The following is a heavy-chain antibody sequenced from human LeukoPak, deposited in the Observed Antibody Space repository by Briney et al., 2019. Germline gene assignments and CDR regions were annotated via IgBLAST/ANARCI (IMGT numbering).Heavy chain of an antibody. CDR2: INPNSGGT. D-gene: IGHD2-15*01. Sequence: GASVKVSCKASGYTFTGYYMHWVRQAPGQGLEWMGRINPNSGGTNYAQKFQGRVTMTRDTSISTAYMELSRLRYDDTAVYYCARTGGYCSGGSCYSNWFDPWGQGTLVTVSS. CDR3: ARTGGYCSGGSCYSNWFDP. V-gene: IGHV1-2*06. CDR1: GYTFTGYY. J-gene: IGHJ5*02.